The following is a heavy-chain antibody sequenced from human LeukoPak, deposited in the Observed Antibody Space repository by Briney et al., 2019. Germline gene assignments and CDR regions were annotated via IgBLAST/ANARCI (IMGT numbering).Heavy chain of an antibody. CDR3: AADSLEDTAMAPQFDY. J-gene: IGHJ4*02. CDR1: GFTFTSSA. D-gene: IGHD5-18*01. CDR2: IVVGSGNT. Sequence: SVKVSCKASGFTFTSSAMQWVRQARGQRLEWIGWIVVGSGNTNYAQKFQERVTITRDMSTSTAYMELSSLRSEDTAVYYCAADSLEDTAMAPQFDYWGQGTLVTVSS. V-gene: IGHV1-58*02.